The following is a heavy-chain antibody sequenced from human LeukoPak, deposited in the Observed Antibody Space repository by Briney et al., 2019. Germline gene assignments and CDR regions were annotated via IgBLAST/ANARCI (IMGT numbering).Heavy chain of an antibody. Sequence: SETLSLTCTVSGGSISSSSYYWGWIRQPPGKGLEWIGSIYYSGSTYYNPSLKSRVTISVDTSKNQFSLKLSSVTAADTAVYYCARQEGLGYSYGSYFDYWGQGTLVTVSS. D-gene: IGHD5-18*01. J-gene: IGHJ4*02. CDR1: GGSISSSSYY. V-gene: IGHV4-39*01. CDR2: IYYSGST. CDR3: ARQEGLGYSYGSYFDY.